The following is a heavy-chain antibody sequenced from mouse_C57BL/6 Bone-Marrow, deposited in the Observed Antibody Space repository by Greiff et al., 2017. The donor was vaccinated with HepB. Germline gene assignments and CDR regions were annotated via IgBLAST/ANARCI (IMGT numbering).Heavy chain of an antibody. CDR1: GYTFTSYW. CDR2: INPSSGYT. V-gene: IGHV1-7*01. CDR3: VTIYYYGSSYFDY. D-gene: IGHD1-1*01. J-gene: IGHJ2*01. Sequence: VQLQESGAELAKPGASVKLSCKASGYTFTSYWMHWVKQRPGQGLEWIGYINPSSGYTKYNQKFKDKATLTADKSSSTAYMQLSSLTYEDSAVYYCVTIYYYGSSYFDYWGQGTTLTVSS.